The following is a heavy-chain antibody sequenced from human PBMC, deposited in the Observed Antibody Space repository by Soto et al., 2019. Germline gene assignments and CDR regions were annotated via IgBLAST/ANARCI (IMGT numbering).Heavy chain of an antibody. Sequence: ASVKVSCKASGYTVTGYGISWVRQAPGQGLEWMGWISGYNGDTNYAQKFQDRVSMTIDTSTGTAYMELRSLTSDDTAIYYCAKNGQPPYYYYGLDVWGQGTKVTVSS. D-gene: IGHD2-8*01. CDR2: ISGYNGDT. CDR3: AKNGQPPYYYYGLDV. V-gene: IGHV1-18*01. CDR1: GYTVTGYG. J-gene: IGHJ6*02.